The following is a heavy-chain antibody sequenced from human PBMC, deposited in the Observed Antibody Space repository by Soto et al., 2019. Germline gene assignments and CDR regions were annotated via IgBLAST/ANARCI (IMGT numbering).Heavy chain of an antibody. V-gene: IGHV1-2*04. CDR3: ATWVDYGDFEGFDF. J-gene: IGHJ4*02. D-gene: IGHD4-17*01. CDR1: GYSFTDYK. Sequence: GASVKVSCKTSGYSFTDYKLHWVRQAPGQGLEWMGWVDPNGGGSNSAQKFQGSVTMTWDTSITTAYWDLTRLTTNDTATYFCATWVDYGDFEGFDFWGQGTLVTVSS. CDR2: VDPNGGGS.